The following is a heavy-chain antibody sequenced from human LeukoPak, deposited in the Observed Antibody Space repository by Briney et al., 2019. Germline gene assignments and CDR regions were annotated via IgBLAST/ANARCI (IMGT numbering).Heavy chain of an antibody. J-gene: IGHJ3*02. CDR2: INSDGSST. CDR1: GFSLSSYS. Sequence: PGGSLRLSCAASGFSLSSYSMNWVRQAPGKGLVWVSRINSDGSSTKYADSVKGRFTISRDNAKNTLYLQMNSLSAEDTAVYYCTRATSGAFDIWGQGTMVTVSS. CDR3: TRATSGAFDI. D-gene: IGHD7-27*01. V-gene: IGHV3-74*01.